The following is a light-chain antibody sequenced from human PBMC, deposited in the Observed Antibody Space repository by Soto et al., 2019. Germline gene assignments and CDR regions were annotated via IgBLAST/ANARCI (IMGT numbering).Light chain of an antibody. Sequence: QSALTQPASVSGSPGQSITISCTGTSSDVGSYNYVSWYQHHPGKAPKLMLYEVTNRPSGVSNRFSGSKSGNTASLTISGLLAEDEADYYCTSYTSDSTPLVFGTGTKLTVL. CDR1: SSDVGSYNY. CDR3: TSYTSDSTPLV. J-gene: IGLJ1*01. CDR2: EVT. V-gene: IGLV2-14*01.